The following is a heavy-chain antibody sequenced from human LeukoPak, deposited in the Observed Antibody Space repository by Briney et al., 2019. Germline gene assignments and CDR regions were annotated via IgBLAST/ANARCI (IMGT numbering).Heavy chain of an antibody. D-gene: IGHD3-10*01. Sequence: GRSLRLSCAASGFTFSSYGMHWVRRAPGKGLEWVAVISYDGSNKYYADSVKGRFTISRDNSKNTLYLQMNSLRAEDTAVYYCASHGFGEPYNYCDYWGQGTLVTVSS. CDR1: GFTFSSYG. V-gene: IGHV3-30*03. CDR2: ISYDGSNK. J-gene: IGHJ4*02. CDR3: ASHGFGEPYNYCDY.